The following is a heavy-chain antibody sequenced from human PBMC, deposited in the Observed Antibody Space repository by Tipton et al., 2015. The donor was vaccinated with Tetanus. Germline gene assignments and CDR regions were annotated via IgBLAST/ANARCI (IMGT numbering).Heavy chain of an antibody. Sequence: TLSLTCSVSGGSISSGGYFWNWIRQQPGRGPEWIGYIYYSGDTFYNPSLKSRVNISVDTSKDQFSLRLTSVTAADTAVYYCARDQGGGRVARLNWFGPWGQGTLVTVSS. CDR3: ARDQGGGRVARLNWFGP. CDR2: IYYSGDT. CDR1: GGSISSGGYF. V-gene: IGHV4-31*03. J-gene: IGHJ5*02. D-gene: IGHD3-16*01.